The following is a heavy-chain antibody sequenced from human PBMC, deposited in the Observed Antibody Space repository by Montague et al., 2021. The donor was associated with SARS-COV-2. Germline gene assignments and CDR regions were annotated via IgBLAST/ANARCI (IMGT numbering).Heavy chain of an antibody. CDR1: GDRVSSTSPS. CDR2: TYYRSWWRS. V-gene: IGHV6-1*01. J-gene: IGHJ3*01. Sequence: CAISGDRVSSTSPSWNWIRQSPSRGLEWLGRTYYRSWWRSQYPGSLESRITISGDTSKNQFSLQLNSVTPEDTAVYYCSSAFYGDHWAFDVWGQGTMVTVSS. D-gene: IGHD3-3*02. CDR3: SSAFYGDHWAFDV.